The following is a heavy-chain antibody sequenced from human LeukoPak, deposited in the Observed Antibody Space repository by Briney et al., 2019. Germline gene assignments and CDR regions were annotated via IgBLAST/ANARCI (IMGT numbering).Heavy chain of an antibody. CDR2: INPNSGGT. D-gene: IGHD3-10*01. Sequence: VASVKVSCKASGYTFTGYYIHWVRQAPGQGLEWMGWINPNSGGTNYAQKFQGRVTMTRDTSISTAYMELSRLRSDDTAVYYCAREGLRKSGAFDIWGQGTMVTVSS. CDR1: GYTFTGYY. J-gene: IGHJ3*02. CDR3: AREGLRKSGAFDI. V-gene: IGHV1-2*02.